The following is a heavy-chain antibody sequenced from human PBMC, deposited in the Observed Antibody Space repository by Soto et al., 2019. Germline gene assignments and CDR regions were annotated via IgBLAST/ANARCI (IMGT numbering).Heavy chain of an antibody. CDR2: IHAGNGNT. D-gene: IGHD6-19*01. J-gene: IGHJ4*02. CDR1: GYTFTTYA. CDR3: ARESGSSGWYYLAY. Sequence: QVQLVQSGADEKKPGASVKVSCKASGYTFTTYAMHWVRQAPGQRPEWMGWIHAGNGNTKYSQNFQGRVTITRDTSASTAYMELSSLRSEDTAVYYCARESGSSGWYYLAYWGQGTLVTVSS. V-gene: IGHV1-3*05.